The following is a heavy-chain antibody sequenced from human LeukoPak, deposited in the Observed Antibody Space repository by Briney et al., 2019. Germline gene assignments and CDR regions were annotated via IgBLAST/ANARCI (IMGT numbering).Heavy chain of an antibody. D-gene: IGHD5-12*01. Sequence: PSETLSLTCTVSGGSFSSGGYYWSWIHQHPGKGLEWIGYIYYSGSTYYNPSLKSRVTISVDTSKNQFSLKLSSVTAADTAVYYCAGQSNVATRYVDYWGQGTLVTVSS. V-gene: IGHV4-31*03. CDR2: IYYSGST. J-gene: IGHJ4*02. CDR1: GGSFSSGGYY. CDR3: AGQSNVATRYVDY.